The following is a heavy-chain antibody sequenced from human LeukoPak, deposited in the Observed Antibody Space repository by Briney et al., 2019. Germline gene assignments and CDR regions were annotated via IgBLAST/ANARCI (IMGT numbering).Heavy chain of an antibody. CDR3: ATGLSIAARLGKNDY. J-gene: IGHJ4*02. CDR2: FDPEDGET. CDR1: GYTLTELS. D-gene: IGHD6-6*01. V-gene: IGHV1-24*01. Sequence: ASVKVSCKVSGYTLTELSMHWVRQAPGKGLEWMGGFDPEDGETIYAQKFQGRVTMTEDTSTDTAYMELSSLRSEDTAVYYCATGLSIAARLGKNDYWGQGTLVTVSS.